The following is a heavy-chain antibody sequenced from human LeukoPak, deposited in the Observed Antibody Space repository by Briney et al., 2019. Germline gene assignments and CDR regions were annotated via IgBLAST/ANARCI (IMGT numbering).Heavy chain of an antibody. D-gene: IGHD3-10*01. CDR3: ARTTAPDVLLWFESNAFDI. V-gene: IGHV1-8*01. Sequence: ASVKVSCKASGYTFTSYDINWVRQATGQGLERMGWMNPNSGNTGYAQKFQGRVTMTRNTSISTAYMELSSLRSEDTAVYYCARTTAPDVLLWFESNAFDIWGQGTMVTVSS. CDR1: GYTFTSYD. J-gene: IGHJ3*02. CDR2: MNPNSGNT.